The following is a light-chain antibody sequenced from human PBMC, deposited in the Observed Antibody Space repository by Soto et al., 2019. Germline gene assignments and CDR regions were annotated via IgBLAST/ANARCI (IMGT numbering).Light chain of an antibody. CDR1: QSISSW. Sequence: DIQMTQSPSTLSASVGDRVTITCRASQSISSWLAWYQQKPGKAPKLLIYDASSLESGVPSRFSGSGSGTEFTLTISSLQPDDFATYYGQQYNSFAFGQGTKVEIK. CDR3: QQYNSFA. J-gene: IGKJ1*01. CDR2: DAS. V-gene: IGKV1-5*01.